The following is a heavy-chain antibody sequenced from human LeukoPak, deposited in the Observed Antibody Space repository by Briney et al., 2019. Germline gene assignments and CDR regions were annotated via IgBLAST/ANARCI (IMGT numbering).Heavy chain of an antibody. CDR1: GFTFSSYS. CDR2: ISSSSSYI. J-gene: IGHJ4*02. V-gene: IGHV3-21*04. CDR3: AKLRGDSSGPIIDY. Sequence: PGGSLRLSCAASGFTFSSYSMNWVRQAPGKGLEWVSSISSSSSYIYYADSVKGRFTIPRDNAKNSLYLQMNSLRAEDTAVYYCAKLRGDSSGPIIDYWGQGTLVTVSS. D-gene: IGHD3-22*01.